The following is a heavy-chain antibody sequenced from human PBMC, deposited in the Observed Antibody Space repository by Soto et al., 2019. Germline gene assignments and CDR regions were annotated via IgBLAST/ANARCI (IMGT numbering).Heavy chain of an antibody. CDR3: ARVGAEYNWFDP. CDR2: IYYSGST. V-gene: IGHV4-31*03. J-gene: IGHJ5*02. D-gene: IGHD1-26*01. Sequence: SETLSLTCTVSGGSIISGGYYWIWIRQYPGKGLEWIGYIYYSGSTYYNPSLKSRVTISVDTSKNQFSLKLSSVTAADTAVYYCARVGAEYNWFDPWGQGTLVTVSS. CDR1: GGSIISGGYY.